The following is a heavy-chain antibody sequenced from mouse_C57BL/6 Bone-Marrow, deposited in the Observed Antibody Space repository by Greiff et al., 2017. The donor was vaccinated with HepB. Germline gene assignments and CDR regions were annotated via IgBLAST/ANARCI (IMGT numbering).Heavy chain of an antibody. J-gene: IGHJ2*01. Sequence: VQLQQSGAELVRPGASVTLSCKASGYTFTDYEMHWVKQTPVHGLEWIGAIDPETGGTAYNQKFKGKAILTADKSSSTAYMELRSLTSEDSAVYYCTRLGITTVVATSDYWGQGTTLTVSS. CDR3: TRLGITTVVATSDY. CDR2: IDPETGGT. D-gene: IGHD1-1*01. V-gene: IGHV1-15*01. CDR1: GYTFTDYE.